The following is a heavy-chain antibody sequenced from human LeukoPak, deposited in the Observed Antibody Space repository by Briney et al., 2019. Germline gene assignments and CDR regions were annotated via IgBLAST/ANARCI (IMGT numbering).Heavy chain of an antibody. CDR1: GGSISSSSYY. Sequence: KASETLSLTCTVSGGSISSSSYYWGWIRQPPGKGLEWIGSIYYSGSTYYNPSLKSRVTISVDTSKNQFSLKLSSVTAADTAVYYCARHSPMIVDNGNWFDPWGQGTLVTVSS. J-gene: IGHJ5*02. V-gene: IGHV4-39*01. CDR2: IYYSGST. D-gene: IGHD3-22*01. CDR3: ARHSPMIVDNGNWFDP.